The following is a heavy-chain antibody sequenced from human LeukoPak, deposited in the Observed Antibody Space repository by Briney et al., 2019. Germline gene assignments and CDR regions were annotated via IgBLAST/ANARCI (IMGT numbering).Heavy chain of an antibody. V-gene: IGHV1-24*01. CDR2: VGHEDGTT. J-gene: IGHJ4*02. Sequence: ASVKVSCKVSGSTLSKISIDWVRQAPGKGPEWMGSVGHEDGTTIHAQKCQSRFNITVDTATDPAYMEMSSLMSEDTAIYYCATGAIVFDYWGQGTLVTVSS. D-gene: IGHD3-22*01. CDR3: ATGAIVFDY. CDR1: GSTLSKIS.